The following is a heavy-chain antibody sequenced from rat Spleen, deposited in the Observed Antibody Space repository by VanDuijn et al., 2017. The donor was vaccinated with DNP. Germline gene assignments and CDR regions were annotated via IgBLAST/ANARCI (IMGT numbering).Heavy chain of an antibody. J-gene: IGHJ2*01. V-gene: IGHV5-25*01. CDR2: ISPSGGST. CDR3: ARHFGPLDY. D-gene: IGHD4-6*01. Sequence: EVQLVESGGGLVQPGRSLKLSCAASGFTFSNYDMAWVRQAPTKGLEWVASISPSGGSTYYRDSVKGRFTVSRDNAKSTLYLQMDSLRSEDTATYYCARHFGPLDYWGQGVMVTVSS. CDR1: GFTFSNYD.